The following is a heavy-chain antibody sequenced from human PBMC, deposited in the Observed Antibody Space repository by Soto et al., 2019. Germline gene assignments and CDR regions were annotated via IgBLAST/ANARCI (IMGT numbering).Heavy chain of an antibody. D-gene: IGHD5-12*01. Sequence: LSLTCAASGFTFSSYAMSWVRQAPGKGLEWVSAISGSGGSTYYADSVKGRFTISRDNSKNTLYLQMNSLRAEDTAVYYCAKYGYSEWLIAHWGQGTLVTVSS. CDR2: ISGSGGST. J-gene: IGHJ4*02. CDR3: AKYGYSEWLIAH. V-gene: IGHV3-23*01. CDR1: GFTFSSYA.